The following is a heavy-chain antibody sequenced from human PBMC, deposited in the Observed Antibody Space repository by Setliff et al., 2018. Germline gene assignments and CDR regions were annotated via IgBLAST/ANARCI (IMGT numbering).Heavy chain of an antibody. CDR2: ISGSGGRA. J-gene: IGHJ4*02. Sequence: GGSLRLSCAASGFTSNSYAMNWVRQAPGKGLEWVSGISGSGGRADYADSVKGRFTISRDNSKNTLYLQMNSLRAEDTAVYYCAKGGGGAPDYWGQGTLVTVSS. D-gene: IGHD3-16*01. V-gene: IGHV3-23*01. CDR3: AKGGGGAPDY. CDR1: GFTSNSYA.